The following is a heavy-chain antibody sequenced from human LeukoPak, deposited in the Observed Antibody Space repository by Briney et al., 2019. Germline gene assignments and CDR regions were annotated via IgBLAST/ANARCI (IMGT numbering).Heavy chain of an antibody. Sequence: PGGSLRHSCAASGFTFSSYAMSWVRQAPGKGLEWVSAISGSGGSTYYADSVKGRFTISRDNSKNTLYLQMNSLRAEDTAVYYCAKVSHPEGYSYGLGGFDYWGQGTLVTVSS. CDR1: GFTFSSYA. CDR2: ISGSGGST. D-gene: IGHD5-18*01. V-gene: IGHV3-23*01. J-gene: IGHJ4*02. CDR3: AKVSHPEGYSYGLGGFDY.